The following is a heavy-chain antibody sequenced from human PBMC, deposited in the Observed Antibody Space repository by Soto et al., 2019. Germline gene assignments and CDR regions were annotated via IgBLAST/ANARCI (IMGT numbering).Heavy chain of an antibody. CDR3: ARYRGRSNWHQRGRYAYGMAD. V-gene: IGHV1-18*04. CDR1: GYTFTSYG. D-gene: IGHD1-1*01. J-gene: IGHJ6*02. CDR2: ISAYNGNT. Sequence: QVQLVQSGAEVKKPGASVKVSCKASGYTFTSYGISWVRQAPGQGLEWMGWISAYNGNTNYAQKPQGRVTMTKDTCTIRAYMELTSRSSDDTAVYYCARYRGRSNWHQRGRYAYGMADWGQGTKVTVSS.